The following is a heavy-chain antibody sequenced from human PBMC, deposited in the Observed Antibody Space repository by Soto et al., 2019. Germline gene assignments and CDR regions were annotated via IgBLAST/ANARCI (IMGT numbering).Heavy chain of an antibody. V-gene: IGHV4-39*01. CDR2: IYYSGST. J-gene: IGHJ4*02. CDR1: GGSISSSSYY. Sequence: SETLSLTCTVSGGSISSSSYYWGWIRQPPGKGLEWIGSIYYSGSTYSNPSLKSRVTIFVDTSKNQFSLKLSSVTAADTAVYYCAGVGSWYLLHFEYWGQGTLVTVSS. D-gene: IGHD6-13*01. CDR3: AGVGSWYLLHFEY.